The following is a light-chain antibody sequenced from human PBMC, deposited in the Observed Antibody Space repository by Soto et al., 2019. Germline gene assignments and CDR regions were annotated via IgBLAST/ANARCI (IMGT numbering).Light chain of an antibody. J-gene: IGKJ5*01. V-gene: IGKV3-11*01. CDR1: QSVSSY. CDR2: GAS. CDR3: QQGYSTPRT. Sequence: EIVLTQSPATLSLSPGERATLSCRASQSVSSYLAWYQQKPGQAPRLLIYGASNRATGIPDRFSGSGSGTDFTLTISSLQPEDFATYYCQQGYSTPRTFGQGTRLEL.